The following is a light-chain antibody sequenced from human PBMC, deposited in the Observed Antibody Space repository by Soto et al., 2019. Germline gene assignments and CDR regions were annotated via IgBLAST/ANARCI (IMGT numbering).Light chain of an antibody. Sequence: QPVLTQSSSASASLGSSVKLTCTLSSGHSSYIIAWHQRQPGKAPRYLMKLEDTGIYNKGSGVPDRFSGSSSGADRYLTISNLQFEDEADYYCETWDRNTVVFGGGTKLTVL. V-gene: IGLV4-60*02. CDR2: LEDTGIY. J-gene: IGLJ2*01. CDR3: ETWDRNTVV. CDR1: SGHSSYI.